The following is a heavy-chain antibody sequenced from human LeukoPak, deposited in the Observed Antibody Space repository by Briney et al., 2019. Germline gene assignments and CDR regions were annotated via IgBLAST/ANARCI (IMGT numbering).Heavy chain of an antibody. CDR3: VRWGYGPYGYYYYYMDV. CDR2: IYYSGST. Sequence: SETLSLTCTVSGGSISSYYWSWIRQPPGKGLEWIGYIYYSGSTNYNPSLKSRVTISVDTSKNQFSLKLSSVTAADTAVYYCVRWGYGPYGYYYYYMDVWGKGTTVTVSS. V-gene: IGHV4-59*01. D-gene: IGHD5-18*01. CDR1: GGSISSYY. J-gene: IGHJ6*03.